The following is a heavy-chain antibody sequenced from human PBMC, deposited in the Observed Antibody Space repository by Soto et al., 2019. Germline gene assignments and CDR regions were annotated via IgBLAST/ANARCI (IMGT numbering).Heavy chain of an antibody. V-gene: IGHV1-69*02. CDR2: IIPILGIA. CDR3: ARPFRDPGGWQEDDAFDI. J-gene: IGHJ3*02. CDR1: GGTFSSYT. D-gene: IGHD6-19*01. Sequence: QVQLVQSGAEVKKPGSSVKVSCKASGGTFSSYTISWVRQAPGQGLEWMGRIIPILGIANYAQKFQGRVTITADKATSTAYMELSSLRSDDTAVYYCARPFRDPGGWQEDDAFDIWGQGTMVTVSS.